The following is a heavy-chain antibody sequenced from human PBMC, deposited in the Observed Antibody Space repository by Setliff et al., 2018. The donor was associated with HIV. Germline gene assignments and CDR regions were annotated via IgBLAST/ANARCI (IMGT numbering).Heavy chain of an antibody. CDR3: AKAPLPSSGWSPDACDI. Sequence: GGSMRPSWAASEFTFSSYAMNWVRQAPGKGLEWVSGIRGRGDTTYYADSVKGRFTISRDNSKNTLHLQMNSLRAEDTAIYYCAKAPLPSSGWSPDACDIWRQGTMVTVS. CDR2: IRGRGDTT. J-gene: IGHJ3*02. D-gene: IGHD6-19*01. CDR1: EFTFSSYA. V-gene: IGHV3-23*01.